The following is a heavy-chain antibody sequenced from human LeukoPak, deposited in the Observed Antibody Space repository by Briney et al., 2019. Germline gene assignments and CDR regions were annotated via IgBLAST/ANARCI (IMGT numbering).Heavy chain of an antibody. Sequence: SETLSLTCTVSGGSISSYYWSWIRQPPGKGLEWIGYIYYSGSTNYNPSLKSRVTISVDTSKNQFSLKLSSVTAADTAVYYCARGKAADAFDIWGQGAMVTVSS. D-gene: IGHD6-25*01. CDR1: GGSISSYY. CDR2: IYYSGST. V-gene: IGHV4-59*01. CDR3: ARGKAADAFDI. J-gene: IGHJ3*02.